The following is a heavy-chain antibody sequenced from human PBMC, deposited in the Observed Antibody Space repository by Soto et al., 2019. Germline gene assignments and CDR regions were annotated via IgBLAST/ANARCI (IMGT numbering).Heavy chain of an antibody. J-gene: IGHJ6*02. CDR3: ARGGTIFGVVINYYYGMDV. D-gene: IGHD3-3*01. CDR2: IIPIFGPA. CDR1: GVTFSSYA. V-gene: IGHV1-69*13. Sequence: SVQVSCKASGVTFSSYAISWLRQPPGKGLEWWGGIIPIFGPANYAQKFQGRVTITADESTSTAYMELSSLRSEDTAVYYCARGGTIFGVVINYYYGMDVWGQGTTVAVSS.